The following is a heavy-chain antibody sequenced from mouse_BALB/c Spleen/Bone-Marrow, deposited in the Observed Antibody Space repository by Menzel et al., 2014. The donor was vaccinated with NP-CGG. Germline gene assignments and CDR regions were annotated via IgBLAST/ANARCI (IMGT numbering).Heavy chain of an antibody. V-gene: IGHV4-1*02. J-gene: IGHJ1*01. CDR3: ARLNYYGNFFV. Sequence: EVKLMESGGGLVQRGGSLKLSCAASGFDFSRYWMSLVRQAPGKGLEWIGEINPDSSTINYTPSLKDKFIIPRDNAKNTLYLQMTKLRSEDTALYYFARLNYYGNFFVWGAGTTVTVSS. D-gene: IGHD1-1*01. CDR2: INPDSSTI. CDR1: GFDFSRYW.